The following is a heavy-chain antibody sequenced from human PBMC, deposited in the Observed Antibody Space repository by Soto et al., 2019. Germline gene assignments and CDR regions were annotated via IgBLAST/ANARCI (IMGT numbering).Heavy chain of an antibody. CDR2: ISGSGGST. Sequence: EVQLLESGGGLVQPGGSLRLSCAASGFTFSSYAMSWVRQAPGKGLEWVSAISGSGGSTYYADSVKGRFTISRDNSKNTLYLQMNSLRAEDTAVYYCATSAWETKTYYDYVWGSYRHGYFDYWGQGTLVTVSS. V-gene: IGHV3-23*01. CDR1: GFTFSSYA. CDR3: ATSAWETKTYYDYVWGSYRHGYFDY. D-gene: IGHD3-16*02. J-gene: IGHJ4*02.